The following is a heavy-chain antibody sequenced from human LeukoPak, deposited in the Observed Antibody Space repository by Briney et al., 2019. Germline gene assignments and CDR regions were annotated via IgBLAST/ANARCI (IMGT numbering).Heavy chain of an antibody. D-gene: IGHD1-26*01. Sequence: SETLSLTCTVSGGSISSYYWSWIRQPPGKGLEWIGYIYYSGSTNYNPSLKSRVTISVDTSKNQFSLKLSSVTAADTAVYYCAREGGGSYYDPSYFDYWGQGTLVTVSS. CDR1: GGSISSYY. J-gene: IGHJ4*02. V-gene: IGHV4-59*01. CDR3: AREGGGSYYDPSYFDY. CDR2: IYYSGST.